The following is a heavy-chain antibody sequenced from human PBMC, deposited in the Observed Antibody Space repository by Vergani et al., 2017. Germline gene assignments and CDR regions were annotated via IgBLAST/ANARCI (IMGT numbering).Heavy chain of an antibody. CDR2: IIPIFGTA. D-gene: IGHD3-10*01. J-gene: IGHJ6*03. Sequence: QVQLVQSGAEVKKPGSSVKVSCKASGGTFSSYAISWVRQAPGQGLEWMGGIIPIFGTANYAQKFQGRVTITADESTSTAYMELSSLRSADTAVYYCARGDITMCRGVIGYYYYYLDVWGKGTMVTVSS. CDR3: ARGDITMCRGVIGYYYYYLDV. CDR1: GGTFSSYA. V-gene: IGHV1-69*01.